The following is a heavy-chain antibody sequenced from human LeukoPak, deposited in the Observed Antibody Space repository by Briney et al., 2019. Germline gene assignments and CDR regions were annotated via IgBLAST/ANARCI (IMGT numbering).Heavy chain of an antibody. V-gene: IGHV4-30-4*08. D-gene: IGHD3-3*01. Sequence: SQTLSLTCTVSGGSISSGDYYWSWIRQPPGKGLEWIGYIYYSGSTYYNPSLKGRVTISVDTSKNQFSLKLSSVTAADTAVYYCASVRFLEWLPFDYWGQGTLVTVSS. CDR2: IYYSGST. CDR3: ASVRFLEWLPFDY. CDR1: GGSISSGDYY. J-gene: IGHJ4*02.